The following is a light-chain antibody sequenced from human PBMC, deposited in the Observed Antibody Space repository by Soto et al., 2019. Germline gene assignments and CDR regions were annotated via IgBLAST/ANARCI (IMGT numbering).Light chain of an antibody. CDR3: QQYGSSRFT. CDR1: QSISSSY. Sequence: PGERATLSCRASQSISSSYLAWYQQKPGQAPRLLVYGASSRATGIPDRFSGSGSGTDFTLTISRLEPEDFAVYYCQQYGSSRFTFGPGTKVDIK. CDR2: GAS. J-gene: IGKJ3*01. V-gene: IGKV3-20*01.